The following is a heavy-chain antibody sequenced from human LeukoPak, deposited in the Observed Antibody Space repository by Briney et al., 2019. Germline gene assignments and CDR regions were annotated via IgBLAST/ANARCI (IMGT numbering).Heavy chain of an antibody. CDR3: AKLTTVAYGY. V-gene: IGHV3-15*07. D-gene: IGHD4-23*01. J-gene: IGHJ4*02. Sequence: GGSLRLSCAASGFTFSNAWMNWVRQAPGKGLEWVGRIKSKTDGGTTDYAAPVKGRFTISRDDSKNTLYLQMNSLRAEDTAVYYCAKLTTVAYGYWGQGTLVTVSS. CDR1: GFTFSNAW. CDR2: IKSKTDGGTT.